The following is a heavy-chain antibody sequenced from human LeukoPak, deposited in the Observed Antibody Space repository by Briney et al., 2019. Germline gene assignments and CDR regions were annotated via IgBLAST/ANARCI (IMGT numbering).Heavy chain of an antibody. V-gene: IGHV3-30-3*01. CDR3: ARKLPGVDPYGMDV. D-gene: IGHD4-23*01. J-gene: IGHJ6*02. Sequence: GGSLRLSCAASGFTFSSYAMHWVRQAPGKGLEWVAVISYDGSNKYYADSVKGRFTISRDNSKSTLYLQMNSLRAEDTAVYYCARKLPGVDPYGMDVWGQGTMVTVSS. CDR2: ISYDGSNK. CDR1: GFTFSSYA.